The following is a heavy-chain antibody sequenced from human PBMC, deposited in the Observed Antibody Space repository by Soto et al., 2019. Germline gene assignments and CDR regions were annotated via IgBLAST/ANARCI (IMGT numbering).Heavy chain of an antibody. D-gene: IGHD5-18*01. J-gene: IGHJ4*02. CDR1: GFTFSSYA. V-gene: IGHV3-23*01. Sequence: PGGSLRLSCAAPGFTFSSYAMSWVRQAPGKGLEWVSAISGSGGSTYYADSVKGRFTISRDNSKNTLYLQINSLRAEDTAVYYCAKYPHDEAQLWFIDYWGQGTLVTVSS. CDR2: ISGSGGST. CDR3: AKYPHDEAQLWFIDY.